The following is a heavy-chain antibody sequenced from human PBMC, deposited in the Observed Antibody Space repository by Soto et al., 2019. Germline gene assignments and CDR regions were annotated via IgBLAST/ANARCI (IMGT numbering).Heavy chain of an antibody. CDR2: IYYSGST. CDR1: GGSISSGGYY. Sequence: QVQLQESGPGLVKPSQTLSLTCTVSGGSISSGGYYWSWIRQHPGKGLEWIGYIYYSGSTYYNPSLKSRVTISVDTYKDQFSLKLSSVTSADTAVYYCASATTMVRGVSWGGYYYMDVWGKGTTVTVSS. D-gene: IGHD3-10*01. CDR3: ASATTMVRGVSWGGYYYMDV. V-gene: IGHV4-31*03. J-gene: IGHJ6*03.